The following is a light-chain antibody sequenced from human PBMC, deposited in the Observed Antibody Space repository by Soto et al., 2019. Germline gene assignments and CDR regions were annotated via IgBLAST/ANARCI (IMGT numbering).Light chain of an antibody. CDR2: AAS. V-gene: IGKV1-8*01. Sequence: IQMTQSPTTLSASTGDRVTIACRASQGISSYLAWYQQKPGKAPKLLIYAASTLQSGVPSRFSGSGSGTDFTPTISCLQSEDFATYYCQQYYSYPRTFGQGTKVDIK. CDR3: QQYYSYPRT. J-gene: IGKJ1*01. CDR1: QGISSY.